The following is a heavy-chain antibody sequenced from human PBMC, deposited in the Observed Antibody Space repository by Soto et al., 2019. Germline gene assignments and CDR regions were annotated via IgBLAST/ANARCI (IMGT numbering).Heavy chain of an antibody. J-gene: IGHJ4*02. CDR2: MNPDGSVR. V-gene: IGHV3-7*03. CDR3: VTYFGYISGL. CDR1: GFTYSNYW. D-gene: IGHD5-18*01. Sequence: GGSLRLSCVASGFTYSNYWMSWVRQAPGKGLEWVANMNPDGSVRHYVDSVKGRFTISRDNAKSSLYLQMNSLKTEDTARYHSVTYFGYISGLWGQGTLVTVSS.